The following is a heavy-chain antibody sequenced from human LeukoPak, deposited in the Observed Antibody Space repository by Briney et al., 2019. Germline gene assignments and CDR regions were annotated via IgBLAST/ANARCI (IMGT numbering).Heavy chain of an antibody. CDR2: INSDGSST. Sequence: GGSLRLSSAASGFTFSSYWMHWVRQAPGKGLVWVSRINSDGSSTSYADSVKGRFTISRDNAKNTLYLQMNSLRAEDTAVYYCARDTAVAGTRYYYYYMDVWGKGTTVTVSS. V-gene: IGHV3-74*01. CDR3: ARDTAVAGTRYYYYYMDV. D-gene: IGHD6-19*01. J-gene: IGHJ6*03. CDR1: GFTFSSYW.